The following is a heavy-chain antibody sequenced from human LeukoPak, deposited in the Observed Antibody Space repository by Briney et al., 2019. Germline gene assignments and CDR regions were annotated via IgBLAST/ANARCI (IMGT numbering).Heavy chain of an antibody. CDR2: IIEGGDVK. J-gene: IGHJ4*02. V-gene: IGHV3-7*01. D-gene: IGHD6-19*01. CDR3: ARVGKNGWDFDH. Sequence: GGSLRLSCAASGFTFSAYWMTWVRQAPGKGLEWVANIIEGGDVKYYVDSVKGRFIISRDNTKNSVYLQMTSLRADDTSVYYCARVGKNGWDFDHWGQGTLITVSS. CDR1: GFTFSAYW.